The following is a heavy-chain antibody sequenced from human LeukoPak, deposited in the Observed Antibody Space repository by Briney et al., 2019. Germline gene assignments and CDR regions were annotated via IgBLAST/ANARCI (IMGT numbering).Heavy chain of an antibody. CDR2: IWYDGSNK. CDR1: GFTFSSYG. J-gene: IGHJ4*02. D-gene: IGHD3-16*01. Sequence: PGRSLRLSCAASGFTFSSYGMHWVRQAPGKGLEWVAVIWYDGSNKYYADSVKGRFTISRDNSKNTLYLQMNSLRAEDTAVYYYARDGPEEGGIDYWGQGTLVTVSS. CDR3: ARDGPEEGGIDY. V-gene: IGHV3-33*01.